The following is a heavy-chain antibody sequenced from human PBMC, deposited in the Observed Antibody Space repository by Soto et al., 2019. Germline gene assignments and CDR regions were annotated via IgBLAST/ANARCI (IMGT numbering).Heavy chain of an antibody. Sequence: QVQLVQSGAEVKKPGSSVKVSCKASGGTFSSYTISWVRQAPGQGLEWMGRIIPILGIANYAQKFQGRVTITADKSTSTAYMELSSLRSEGTAVYYCATQAYCSGGSCYPAYWGQGTLVTVSS. CDR1: GGTFSSYT. V-gene: IGHV1-69*02. J-gene: IGHJ4*02. CDR3: ATQAYCSGGSCYPAY. CDR2: IIPILGIA. D-gene: IGHD2-15*01.